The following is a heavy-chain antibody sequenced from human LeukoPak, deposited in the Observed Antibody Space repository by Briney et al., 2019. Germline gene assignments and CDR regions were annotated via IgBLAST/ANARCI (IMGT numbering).Heavy chain of an antibody. CDR2: IYTSGST. D-gene: IGHD6-19*01. J-gene: IGHJ6*02. Sequence: SETLSLTCTVSGGSISSYYWSWIRQPAGKGLEWIGRIYTSGSTNYNPSLKSRVTMSVDTSKNQFSLKLSSVTAADTAVYYCARGHTAQWPTDYYYYGMDVWGQGTTVTVSS. V-gene: IGHV4-4*07. CDR3: ARGHTAQWPTDYYYYGMDV. CDR1: GGSISSYY.